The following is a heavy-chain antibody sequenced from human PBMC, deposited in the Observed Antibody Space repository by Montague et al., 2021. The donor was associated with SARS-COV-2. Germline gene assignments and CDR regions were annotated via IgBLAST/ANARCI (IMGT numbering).Heavy chain of an antibody. V-gene: IGHV4-59*12. D-gene: IGHD2-2*01. Sequence: SETLSLTCTVSGDSISSYYWTWIRQPPGRGLERIGYVFQSGYSNSNRSLKGRVTISVDTSRNQFYLKLSSVTAADTAVYYCARESATAQYPDYWGHGALVTVSS. CDR1: GDSISSYY. J-gene: IGHJ4*01. CDR3: ARESATAQYPDY. CDR2: VFQSGYS.